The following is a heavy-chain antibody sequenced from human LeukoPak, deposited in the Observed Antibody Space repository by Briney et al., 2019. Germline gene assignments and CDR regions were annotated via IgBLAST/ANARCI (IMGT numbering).Heavy chain of an antibody. J-gene: IGHJ4*02. CDR1: GFTFSSYG. CDR3: ARDLDDYDRGAQFDY. Sequence: GGSLRLSCAASGFTFSSYGMSWVRQAPGEGLEWVSGISGSGGYTDYADSVKGRFTISRDNAKNSLYLQMNSLRAEDTAVYYCARDLDDYDRGAQFDYWGQGTLVTVSS. CDR2: ISGSGGYT. V-gene: IGHV3-21*01. D-gene: IGHD3-16*01.